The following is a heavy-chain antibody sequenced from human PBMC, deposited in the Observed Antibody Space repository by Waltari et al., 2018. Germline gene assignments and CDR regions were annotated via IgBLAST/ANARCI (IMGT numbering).Heavy chain of an antibody. CDR3: ARVGSSHWVSRFNL. V-gene: IGHV4-4*09. J-gene: IGHJ4*02. CDR1: GGPLGSNY. D-gene: IGHD2-2*01. Sequence: QVQLQESGPGLVKPSETLSLTCTVSGGPLGSNYWCWIRQPPGKGLEWIGYISTSGGTNYNPSLKSRVTISIDTSKNQFSLKLTSVTAADTAVYYCARVGSSHWVSRFNLWGRGTLVSVSS. CDR2: ISTSGGT.